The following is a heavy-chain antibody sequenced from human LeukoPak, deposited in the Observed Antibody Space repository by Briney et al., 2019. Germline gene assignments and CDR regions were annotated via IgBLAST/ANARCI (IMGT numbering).Heavy chain of an antibody. CDR3: ARAFAPGGTWIQLWHSPTFDH. CDR1: GGSMSSGGYY. Sequence: SETLSLTCTVSGGSMSSGGYYWSWIRQHPGKGLEWIGYIYYSGDTYYNPSLKSRVTISADMSNNQFSLELTSVTAADTALYYCARAFAPGGTWIQLWHSPTFDHWGQGTLVTVSS. CDR2: IYYSGDT. J-gene: IGHJ4*02. D-gene: IGHD5-18*01. V-gene: IGHV4-31*03.